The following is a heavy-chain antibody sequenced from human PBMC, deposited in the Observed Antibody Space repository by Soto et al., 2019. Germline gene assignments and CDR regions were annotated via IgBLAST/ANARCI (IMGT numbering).Heavy chain of an antibody. CDR3: ARDMIVVVPAAQYYYYYYYGMDV. D-gene: IGHD2-2*01. J-gene: IGHJ6*02. V-gene: IGHV3-30-3*01. Sequence: PGGSLRLSCAASGFTFSSYAMHWVRQAPGKGLEWVAVISYDGSNKYYADSVKGRFTISRDSSKNTLYLQMNSLRAEDTAVYYCARDMIVVVPAAQYYYYYYYGMDVWGQGTTVTVSS. CDR1: GFTFSSYA. CDR2: ISYDGSNK.